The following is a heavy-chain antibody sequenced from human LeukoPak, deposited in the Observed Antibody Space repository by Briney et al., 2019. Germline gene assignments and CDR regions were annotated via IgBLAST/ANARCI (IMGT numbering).Heavy chain of an antibody. CDR1: GFTFSGYW. CDR2: IRQDGSEK. D-gene: IGHD2-8*02. J-gene: IGHJ4*02. Sequence: GGSLRLSCAASGFTFSGYWMSWVRQAPGKGLEWVANIRQDGSEKYYVDSVKGRFTISRGNAKNSLYLQMNSLRAEDTAVYYCARPRVVYSYAFDYWGQGTLLTVSS. V-gene: IGHV3-7*01. CDR3: ARPRVVYSYAFDY.